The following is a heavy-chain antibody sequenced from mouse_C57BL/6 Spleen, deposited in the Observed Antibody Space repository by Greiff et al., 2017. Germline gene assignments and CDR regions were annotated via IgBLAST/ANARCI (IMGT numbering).Heavy chain of an antibody. CDR1: GYSFTGYY. CDR3: GRDAFAY. J-gene: IGHJ3*01. Sequence: VHVQQPGPELVKPGASVKLSCKASGYSFTGYYMNWVKQSPEQGLEWIGEINPSTGGTTYNQKFKAKATLTVDTSSSPACMPLEGLTSEDSAVYYCGRDAFAYWGQGTLVTVSA. CDR2: INPSTGGT. V-gene: IGHV1-42*01.